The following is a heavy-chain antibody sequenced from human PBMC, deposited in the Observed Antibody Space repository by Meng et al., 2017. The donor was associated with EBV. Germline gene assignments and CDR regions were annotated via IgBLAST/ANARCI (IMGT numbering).Heavy chain of an antibody. CDR2: ISAYNGNT. CDR3: ARGLDYFDY. Sequence: QVRLVEFGAGVTKPGASWKAACKASGYTFTSYGISWVRQAPGQGLEWMGWISAYNGNTNYAQKLQGRVTMTTDTSTSTAYLELRSLRSDDTAVYYCARGLDYFDYWGQGTLVTVSS. J-gene: IGHJ4*02. CDR1: GYTFTSYG. V-gene: IGHV1-18*01.